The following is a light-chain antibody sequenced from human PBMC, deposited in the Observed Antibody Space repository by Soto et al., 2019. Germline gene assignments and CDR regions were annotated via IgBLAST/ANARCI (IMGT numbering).Light chain of an antibody. CDR1: SSDVGGYNY. V-gene: IGLV2-14*01. Sequence: QSALTQPASVSGSPGQSITISCTGTSSDVGGYNYVSWYQQHPGKAPKLMIYDVGYRPSGVSNRFSGSKSGNTAFLTISGLQAEDEADYYCSSYTSSSTLRVEFGGGTKLTVL. J-gene: IGLJ2*01. CDR2: DVG. CDR3: SSYTSSSTLRVE.